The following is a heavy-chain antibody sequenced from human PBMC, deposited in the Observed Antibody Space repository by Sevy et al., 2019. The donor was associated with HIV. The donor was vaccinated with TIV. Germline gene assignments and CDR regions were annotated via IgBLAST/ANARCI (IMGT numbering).Heavy chain of an antibody. CDR3: AGWRGTRVTMMVVVVTGYFYY. Sequence: SETLSLTCAVYGGSFSDYSWNWIRQPPGKGLEWIGEINHSGNTNYNPSLKSGVTISIDASKNEVSLKVTSVTAADTAVYYCAGWRGTRVTMMVVVVTGYFYYWGQGTPVTVSS. V-gene: IGHV4-34*01. J-gene: IGHJ4*02. CDR2: INHSGNT. D-gene: IGHD3-22*01. CDR1: GGSFSDYS.